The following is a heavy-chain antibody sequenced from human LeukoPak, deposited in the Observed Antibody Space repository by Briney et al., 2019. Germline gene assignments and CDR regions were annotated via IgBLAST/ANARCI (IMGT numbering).Heavy chain of an antibody. CDR2: IKSKTDGGTT. D-gene: IGHD3-3*01. Sequence: GGSLRLSCTASGFTFSNAWMSWVRQAPGKGLEWVGRIKSKTDGGTTDYAAPVKGRFTISRDDSKNTLYLQMNSLKTEDTAVYYCTTDGPYDFWSGFDWFDPWGQGTLVTVSS. CDR1: GFTFSNAW. V-gene: IGHV3-15*01. J-gene: IGHJ5*02. CDR3: TTDGPYDFWSGFDWFDP.